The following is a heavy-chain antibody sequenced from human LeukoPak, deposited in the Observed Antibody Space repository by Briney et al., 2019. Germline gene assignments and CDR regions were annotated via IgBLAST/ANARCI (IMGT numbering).Heavy chain of an antibody. Sequence: GGSLRLSCAASGFTFDDYGMIWVRQTPGKGLEWVSGVNWNGGSTGYADSVKGRFTISRDNAKNSLYLQMSSLRAEDTALYYCARDAGYNWNDGADYWGQGTLVTVSS. J-gene: IGHJ4*02. D-gene: IGHD1-1*01. CDR2: VNWNGGST. CDR3: ARDAGYNWNDGADY. CDR1: GFTFDDYG. V-gene: IGHV3-20*04.